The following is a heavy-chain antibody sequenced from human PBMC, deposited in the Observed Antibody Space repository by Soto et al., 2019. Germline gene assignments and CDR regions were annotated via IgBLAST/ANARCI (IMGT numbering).Heavy chain of an antibody. V-gene: IGHV3-23*01. D-gene: IGHD3-16*01. J-gene: IGHJ3*01. CDR2: ISGSGGST. CDR3: AKGGIPPIQFG. CDR1: GFTFSTYA. Sequence: EVQLLESGGGLVQPGGSLRLSCAASGFTFSTYAMSWVRQAPGKGLEWLSIISGSGGSTYYADSVKGRFTISRDNSRNTLYLQMNSLRAEDTAVYYCAKGGIPPIQFGGGQGTMVTVSS.